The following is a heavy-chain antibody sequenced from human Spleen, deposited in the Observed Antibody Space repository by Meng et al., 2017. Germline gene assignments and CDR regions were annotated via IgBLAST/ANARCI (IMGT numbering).Heavy chain of an antibody. CDR2: MNPNSGNT. D-gene: IGHD3-3*01. Sequence: ASVNVSCKASGYTFTNYDINWVRQATGPGLEWMGWMNPNSGNTGYAQKFQGRITMTRSTSISTAYMELSFLGSEDTAVYYCAGMRSGYDIDYWGQGTLVTVSS. CDR1: GYTFTNYD. CDR3: AGMRSGYDIDY. V-gene: IGHV1-8*01. J-gene: IGHJ4*02.